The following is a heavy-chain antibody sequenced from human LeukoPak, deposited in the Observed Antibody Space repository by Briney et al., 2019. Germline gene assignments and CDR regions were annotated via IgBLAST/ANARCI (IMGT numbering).Heavy chain of an antibody. CDR3: ARGGAGTYYKRDGWFDP. CDR1: GYTFTSYG. V-gene: IGHV1-8*02. D-gene: IGHD3-10*01. CDR2: MNPNTGNT. Sequence: EASAKVSCKASGYTFTSYGISWVRQAPGQGLEWMGWMNPNTGNTGYGERFQGRVTMTRDNSISTAYMELNSLTSEDTAVYYCARGGAGTYYKRDGWFDPWGQGTVVTVSS. J-gene: IGHJ5*02.